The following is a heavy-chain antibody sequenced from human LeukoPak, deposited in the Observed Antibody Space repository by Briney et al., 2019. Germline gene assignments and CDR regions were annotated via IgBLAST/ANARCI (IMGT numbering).Heavy chain of an antibody. D-gene: IGHD3-22*01. V-gene: IGHV1-46*01. CDR3: ARAITMIVVVPDY. CDR2: INHSGGST. J-gene: IGHJ4*02. CDR1: GYTFTSYY. Sequence: ASVKVSCKASGYTFTSYYMHWVRQAPGQGLEWMGIINHSGGSTSYAQKFQGRVTMTRDMSTSTVYMELSSLRSEDTAVYYCARAITMIVVVPDYWGQGTLVTVSS.